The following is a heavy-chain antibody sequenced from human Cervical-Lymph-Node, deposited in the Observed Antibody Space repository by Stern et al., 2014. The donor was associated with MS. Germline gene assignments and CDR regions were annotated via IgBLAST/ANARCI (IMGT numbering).Heavy chain of an antibody. D-gene: IGHD3-10*01. CDR3: ARDGAATAMRLYGSGSYPKLSGLLGV. J-gene: IGHJ4*02. CDR1: GYTFTSYY. Sequence: QDQLVQSGAEVKKPGASGKVSCKASGYTFTSYYMHWVRQAPGQGLEWMGIINPSGGSTSYAEKFQGRVTMTRDTSTSTVYMELSSLRSEDTAVYYCARDGAATAMRLYGSGSYPKLSGLLGVWGQGTLVTVSS. V-gene: IGHV1-46*03. CDR2: INPSGGST.